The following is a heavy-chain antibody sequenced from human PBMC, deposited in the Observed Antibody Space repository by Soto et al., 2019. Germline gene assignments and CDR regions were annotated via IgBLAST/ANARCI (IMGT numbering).Heavy chain of an antibody. D-gene: IGHD5-18*01. V-gene: IGHV1-18*01. J-gene: IGHJ6*02. Sequence: QVQLVQSGAEVKKPGASVKVSCKASGYTFTSYGISWVRQAPGQGLEWMGWISAYNGNTNYAQKLRGRVTMTTDTSTSTAYMELRSLRSDDTAVYYCARADTAMGYYYYYGMDVWGQGTTVTVSS. CDR2: ISAYNGNT. CDR3: ARADTAMGYYYYYGMDV. CDR1: GYTFTSYG.